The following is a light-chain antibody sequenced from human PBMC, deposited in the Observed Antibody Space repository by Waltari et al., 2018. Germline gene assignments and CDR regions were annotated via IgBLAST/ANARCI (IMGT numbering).Light chain of an antibody. V-gene: IGLV1-51*01. CDR3: GTWDSSLSVVV. Sequence: QSVLTQPPSVSAAPGQKVTVSCSGSSSNIGNNYVSWYQHLPGTAPQLPIYEKKWRPPGIPDRFAGSTSGTSATLCIAGLQTGDEGDYYCGTWDSSLSVVVFGGGTKVTVL. CDR1: SSNIGNNY. J-gene: IGLJ2*01. CDR2: EKK.